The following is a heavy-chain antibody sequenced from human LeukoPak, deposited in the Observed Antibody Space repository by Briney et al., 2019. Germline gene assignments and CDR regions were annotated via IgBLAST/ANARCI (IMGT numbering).Heavy chain of an antibody. V-gene: IGHV1-69*13. CDR3: ASKTVLRFLEWLRTDYYYYGMDV. Sequence: ASVKVSCKASGGTLSSYAISWVRQAPGQGLEWMGGIIPIFGTANYAQKFQGRVTITADESTSTAYMELSSLRSEDTAVYYCASKTVLRFLEWLRTDYYYYGMDVWGQGTTVTVSS. J-gene: IGHJ6*02. D-gene: IGHD3-3*01. CDR2: IIPIFGTA. CDR1: GGTLSSYA.